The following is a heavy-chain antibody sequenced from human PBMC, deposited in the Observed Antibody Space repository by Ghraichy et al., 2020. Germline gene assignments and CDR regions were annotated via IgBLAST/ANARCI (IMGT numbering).Heavy chain of an antibody. V-gene: IGHV4-39*01. CDR1: GGSISSGSYY. CDR2: IYYTGST. D-gene: IGHD2-21*02. J-gene: IGHJ1*01. Sequence: ETLSLTCTVFGGSISSGSYYWGWIRQPPGKGLEWIGSIYYTGSTYYNPSLKSRVTISVDTSKSQFSLKLSSLTAADTAVYYCARQGVTAIPTYFQHWGQGTLVTVSS. CDR3: ARQGVTAIPTYFQH.